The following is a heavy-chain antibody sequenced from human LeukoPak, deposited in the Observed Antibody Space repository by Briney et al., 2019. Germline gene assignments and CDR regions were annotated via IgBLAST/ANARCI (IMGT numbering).Heavy chain of an antibody. CDR1: GGTFSSYA. CDR3: ARGRYCSSTSCSPSFYFDF. Sequence: SVKVSCKASGGTFSSYAISWVRQAPGQGLEWMGGIIPIFGTANYAQKFQGRVTITADESTSTAYMELRSLRSDDTAVYYCARGRYCSSTSCSPSFYFDFWGQGTLVTVSS. D-gene: IGHD2-2*01. J-gene: IGHJ4*02. CDR2: IIPIFGTA. V-gene: IGHV1-69*13.